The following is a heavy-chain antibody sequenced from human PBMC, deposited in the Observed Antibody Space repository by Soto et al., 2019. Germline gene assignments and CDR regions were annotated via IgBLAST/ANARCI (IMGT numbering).Heavy chain of an antibody. CDR1: GFTFSSYA. V-gene: IGHV3-23*01. D-gene: IGHD6-13*01. CDR3: AKDSIIAAAGNNWFDP. Sequence: PGGSLRLSCAASGFTFSSYAMRWVRQAPGKGLEWVSAISGSGGSTYYADSVKGRFTISRDNSKNTLYLQMNSLRAEDTAVYYCAKDSIIAAAGNNWFDPWGQGTLVTVSS. J-gene: IGHJ5*02. CDR2: ISGSGGST.